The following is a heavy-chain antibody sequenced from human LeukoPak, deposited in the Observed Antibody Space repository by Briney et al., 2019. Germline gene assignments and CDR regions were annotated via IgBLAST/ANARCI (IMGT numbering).Heavy chain of an antibody. V-gene: IGHV3-21*01. D-gene: IGHD6-19*01. Sequence: PGGSLRLSCAASGFTFSSYSMNWVRQAPGKGLEWVSSISSSSSYIYYADSVKGRFTISRDNAKNSLYLQMNSLRAEDTAVYYCARDFSSGWYFRTWGQGTLVTVSS. J-gene: IGHJ5*02. CDR2: ISSSSSYI. CDR1: GFTFSSYS. CDR3: ARDFSSGWYFRT.